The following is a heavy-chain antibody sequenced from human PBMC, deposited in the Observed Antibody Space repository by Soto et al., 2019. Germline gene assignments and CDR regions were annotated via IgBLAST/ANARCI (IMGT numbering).Heavy chain of an antibody. CDR3: ARGPRSGSYSVDGFDV. Sequence: QVQLQESGPRLMNPSGTLSLTCVVSGASLSTSNWWSWVRQPPGKGLEWIGEIYHTGSASYSPSLKSRVSMSIVKSKNQFSLRLTDVTAADTPKYSCARGPRSGSYSVDGFDVWGQGTAVTVSS. CDR1: GASLSTSNW. J-gene: IGHJ3*01. D-gene: IGHD1-26*01. CDR2: IYHTGSA. V-gene: IGHV4-4*02.